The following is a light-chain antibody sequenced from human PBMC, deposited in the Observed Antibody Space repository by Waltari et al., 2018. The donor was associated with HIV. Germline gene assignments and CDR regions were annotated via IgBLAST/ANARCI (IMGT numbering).Light chain of an antibody. CDR3: GTWDSSLSAGV. CDR2: DNN. CDR1: SSHIGNHY. J-gene: IGLJ1*01. V-gene: IGLV1-51*01. Sequence: QSVLTQPPSVSAAPGQKVTISCSGSSSHIGNHYVSWYQPLPGTAPKLRIYDNNKRPSGIPDRCSGSKSGTSATLGITGLQTGDEADYYCGTWDSSLSAGVFGTGTKVTVL.